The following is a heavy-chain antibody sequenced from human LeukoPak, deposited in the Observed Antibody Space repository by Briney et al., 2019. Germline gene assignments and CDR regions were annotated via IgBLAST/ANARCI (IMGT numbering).Heavy chain of an antibody. J-gene: IGHJ3*01. CDR1: GASITSYY. D-gene: IGHD3-16*01. Sequence: SEALSLTCTASGASITSYYWSWIRQPPGKGLEWIGYIYYIGSTNYNPSLKSRVSMSVDTSKNQFSLKLSSVTAADTAVYFCARHGIIRRGNDAFDVWGQGTVVTVSS. CDR2: IYYIGST. V-gene: IGHV4-59*08. CDR3: ARHGIIRRGNDAFDV.